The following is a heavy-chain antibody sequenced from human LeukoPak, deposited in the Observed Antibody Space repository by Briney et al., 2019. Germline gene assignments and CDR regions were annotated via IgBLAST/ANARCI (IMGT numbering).Heavy chain of an antibody. CDR1: GYTFTGYY. V-gene: IGHV1-2*02. D-gene: IGHD3-10*01. Sequence: ASVKVSCKASGYTFTGYYMHWVRQAPGQGLEWMGWINPNSGGTNYAQKFQGRVTMTRDTSISTAYMELSRLRSDDTAVYYCARDFLGWTRGTFDYWGQGTLVTVSS. CDR3: ARDFLGWTRGTFDY. CDR2: INPNSGGT. J-gene: IGHJ4*02.